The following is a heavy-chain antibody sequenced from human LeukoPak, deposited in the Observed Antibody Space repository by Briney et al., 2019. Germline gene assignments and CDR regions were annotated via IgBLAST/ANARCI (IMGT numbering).Heavy chain of an antibody. CDR3: ARARRYSSGWYRGYYYYYYMDV. CDR2: IIPIFGTA. V-gene: IGHV1-69*05. J-gene: IGHJ6*03. D-gene: IGHD6-19*01. CDR1: GGTFSSYA. Sequence: GASVKVSCKASGGTFSSYAISWVRQAPGQGLEWMGGIIPIFGTANYAQKFQGRVTITRNTSISTAYMELSSLRSEDTAVYYCARARRYSSGWYRGYYYYYYMDVWGKGTTVTVSS.